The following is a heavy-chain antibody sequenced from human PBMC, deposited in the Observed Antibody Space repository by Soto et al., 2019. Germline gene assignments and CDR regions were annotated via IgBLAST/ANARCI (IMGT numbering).Heavy chain of an antibody. J-gene: IGHJ4*02. CDR3: ARGGSRYFDSSGFDY. V-gene: IGHV4-59*01. Sequence: SETLSLTCTVSGGSISSYYLSWIRQPPGKGLEWIGYIYYSGSTNYNPSLKSRVTISVDTSKNQFSLKLSSVTAADTAVYYCARGGSRYFDSSGFDYWGQGTLVTVSS. CDR1: GGSISSYY. D-gene: IGHD3-9*01. CDR2: IYYSGST.